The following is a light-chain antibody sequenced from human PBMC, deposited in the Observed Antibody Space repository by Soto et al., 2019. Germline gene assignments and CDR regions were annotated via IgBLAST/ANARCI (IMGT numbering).Light chain of an antibody. J-gene: IGLJ1*01. CDR1: SSDVGGHDY. Sequence: QSVLTHSASVSGSPGQSITISCTGTSSDVGGHDYVSWYQQHPGKAPKLIIYEVRNRPSGVSNRFSGSKSGNTASLTISGLQAEDEADYYCSSYSSTTLVFGTGTKVTVL. CDR3: SSYSSTTLV. V-gene: IGLV2-14*01. CDR2: EVR.